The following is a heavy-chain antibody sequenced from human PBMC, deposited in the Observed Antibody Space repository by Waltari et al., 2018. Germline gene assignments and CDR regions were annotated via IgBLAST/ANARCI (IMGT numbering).Heavy chain of an antibody. CDR3: ARQFSSGWYSEY. CDR1: GGSFSGYY. Sequence: QVQLQQWGAGLLKPSETLSLTCAVYGGSFSGYYWSWIRQSPGKGLEWIGEINHSGSTTYIPSLRSRVTSSVDTSKNQFSLKGSSVTAADTAVYYCARQFSSGWYSEYWGQGTLVTVSS. CDR2: INHSGST. D-gene: IGHD6-19*01. V-gene: IGHV4-34*01. J-gene: IGHJ4*02.